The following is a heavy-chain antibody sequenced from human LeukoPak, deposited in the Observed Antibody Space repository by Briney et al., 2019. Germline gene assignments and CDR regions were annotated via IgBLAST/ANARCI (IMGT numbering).Heavy chain of an antibody. Sequence: SGGSLRLSCAASGFTFSSYAMSWVRQAPGKGLEWVSAFSATGGNTHYADSVKGRFTISRDNSKNTLYLQMNSLRAEDTAVYYCARDNYWGQGTLVTVSS. J-gene: IGHJ4*02. V-gene: IGHV3-23*01. CDR2: FSATGGNT. CDR1: GFTFSSYA. CDR3: ARDNY.